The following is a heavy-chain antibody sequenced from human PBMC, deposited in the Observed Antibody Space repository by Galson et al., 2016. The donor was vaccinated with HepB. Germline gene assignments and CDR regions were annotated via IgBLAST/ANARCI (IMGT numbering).Heavy chain of an antibody. CDR1: GFTFSTYG. V-gene: IGHV3-30*03. CDR2: ISYDGDTK. D-gene: IGHD5-18*01. Sequence: SLRLSCAASGFTFSTYGMHWVRQAPGKGQEWVAVISYDGDTKYHADSVQGRFTISRDNSKNTLYLQLHRLRLEDTAVYYCASDPRQWQRGYNYGFEYWGQGTLVSVSS. CDR3: ASDPRQWQRGYNYGFEY. J-gene: IGHJ4*02.